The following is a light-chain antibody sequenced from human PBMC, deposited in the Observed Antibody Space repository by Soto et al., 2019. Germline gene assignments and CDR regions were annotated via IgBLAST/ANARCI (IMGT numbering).Light chain of an antibody. CDR2: DAS. Sequence: EIVMTQSPATLSVSPGERATLSCRASQSVSSNLAWYRQKPGQAPRLLIYDASTRATGIPARFSGSGSGTEFTLTISSLQSEDIAVYYCQQYNNWPPRYTFGQGTKLEIK. CDR1: QSVSSN. V-gene: IGKV3-15*01. J-gene: IGKJ2*01. CDR3: QQYNNWPPRYT.